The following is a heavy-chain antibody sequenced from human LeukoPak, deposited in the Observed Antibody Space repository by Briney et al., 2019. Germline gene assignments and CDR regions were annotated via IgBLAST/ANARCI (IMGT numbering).Heavy chain of an antibody. V-gene: IGHV4-61*02. CDR3: ARWRGTTVTRSLWYFDL. J-gene: IGHJ2*01. CDR2: IYTTGST. CDR1: GGSISSDSYY. D-gene: IGHD4-17*01. Sequence: SETLSLTCTVSGGSISSDSYYWSWIRQPAGKGLEWIGRIYTTGSTNYSPSLKSRVTISIDTSKNQFSLKLNSVTAADTAVYYCARWRGTTVTRSLWYFDLWGRGTLVTVSS.